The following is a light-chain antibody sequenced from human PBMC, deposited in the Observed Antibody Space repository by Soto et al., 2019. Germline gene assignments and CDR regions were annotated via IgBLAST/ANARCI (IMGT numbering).Light chain of an antibody. J-gene: IGKJ5*01. CDR2: GAT. CDR3: QQYDDLPSIT. Sequence: DIQMTQSPSSLSACIGDRVTITCQASQDIGNSLNWYQQLPGKPPKLLIYGATNLEAGVPLRFSGRGSGTHFTFTIASLEPEDIATYSCQQYDDLPSITFGQGTRLEIK. V-gene: IGKV1-33*01. CDR1: QDIGNS.